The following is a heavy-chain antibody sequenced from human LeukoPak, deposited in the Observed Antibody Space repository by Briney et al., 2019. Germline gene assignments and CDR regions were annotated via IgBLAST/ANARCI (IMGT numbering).Heavy chain of an antibody. J-gene: IGHJ4*02. CDR2: ISYDGSNK. Sequence: GRSLRLSCAASGFTFSSYAMHWVRQAPGKGLEWVAVISYDGSNKYYADSVKGRLTISRDNSKNTLYLQMNSLRAEDTAVYYCARGGVATIDYWGQGTLVTVSS. CDR1: GFTFSSYA. CDR3: ARGGVATIDY. D-gene: IGHD5-12*01. V-gene: IGHV3-30*04.